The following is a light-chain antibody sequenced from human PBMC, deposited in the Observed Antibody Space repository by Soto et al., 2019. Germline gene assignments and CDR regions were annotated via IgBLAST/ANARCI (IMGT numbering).Light chain of an antibody. CDR1: YSNIGIND. Sequence: QSVLTQPPSASVTPGQRVIVSCSGTYSNIGINDVHWYRQLSGSAPQILIYDTTERATGVPDRFSGSKSGTSASLAISGLQAEDEADYHCAAWDDSLNGPIFGGGTKVTVL. V-gene: IGLV1-44*01. CDR3: AAWDDSLNGPI. J-gene: IGLJ2*01. CDR2: DTT.